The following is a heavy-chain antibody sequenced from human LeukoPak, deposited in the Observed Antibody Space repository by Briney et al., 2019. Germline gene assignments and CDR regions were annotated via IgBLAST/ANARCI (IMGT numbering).Heavy chain of an antibody. CDR2: IYHSGST. V-gene: IGHV4-38-2*02. CDR3: ARHSELRFLEWLVPFDY. Sequence: PSETLSLTCTVSGGSNYWSWIRQPPGKGLEWIGSIYHSGSTYYNPSLKSRVTISVDTSKNQFSLKLSSVTAADTAVYYCARHSELRFLEWLVPFDYWGQGTLVTVSS. J-gene: IGHJ4*02. CDR1: GGSNY. D-gene: IGHD3-3*01.